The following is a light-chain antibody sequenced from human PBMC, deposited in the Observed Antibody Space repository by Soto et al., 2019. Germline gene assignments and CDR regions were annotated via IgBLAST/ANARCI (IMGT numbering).Light chain of an antibody. CDR3: VTWDDSLSGPV. CDR1: SSNIGSNT. V-gene: IGLV1-44*01. Sequence: QLVLTQPPSASGTPGQRVTISCSGSSSNIGSNTVSWYQQLPGTAPKLLIYNNNQRPSGVPDQFSGSKSGTSASLAISGLQSEDEAEYYCVTWDDSLSGPVFGGGTKLTVL. CDR2: NNN. J-gene: IGLJ2*01.